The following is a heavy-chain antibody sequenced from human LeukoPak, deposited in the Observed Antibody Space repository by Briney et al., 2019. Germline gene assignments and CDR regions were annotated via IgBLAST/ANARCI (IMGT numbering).Heavy chain of an antibody. CDR3: ARVSIGWYSFDY. D-gene: IGHD6-19*01. Sequence: GGSLRLSCTASGFTFSSYHINWVRQAPGKGLEWVSSISRNSEDIYYADSVKGRFTISRDNAKDTVYLQMNSLRAEDTAVYYCARVSIGWYSFDYWGQGTLVTVSS. V-gene: IGHV3-21*01. J-gene: IGHJ4*02. CDR1: GFTFSSYH. CDR2: ISRNSEDI.